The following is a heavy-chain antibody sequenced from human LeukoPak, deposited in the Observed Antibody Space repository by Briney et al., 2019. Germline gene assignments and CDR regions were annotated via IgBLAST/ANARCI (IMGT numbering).Heavy chain of an antibody. J-gene: IGHJ4*02. Sequence: SETLSLTCTVSGGSISRGSYCWSWIPQPAGKGLEWIGRIYTSGSTNYNPSLKSRDTISVDTSKNQFSLKRSSVTADNTAVYYCASRDYGDYGFDYWGQGTLVTVSS. CDR1: GGSISRGSYC. CDR3: ASRDYGDYGFDY. D-gene: IGHD4-17*01. V-gene: IGHV4-61*02. CDR2: IYTSGST.